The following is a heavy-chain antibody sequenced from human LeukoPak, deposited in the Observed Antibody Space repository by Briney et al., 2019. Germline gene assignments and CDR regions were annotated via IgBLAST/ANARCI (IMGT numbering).Heavy chain of an antibody. V-gene: IGHV1-2*02. CDR2: INPNSGGT. CDR1: GYTFSGYY. D-gene: IGHD3-10*01. Sequence: ASVKVSCKASGYTFSGYYMHWVRQAPGQGLEWMGWINPNSGGTNYAQTFQGRVTMTRDTSLSTAYMELSTLRSDDTAVYYCARERVRGGPRSFWFDPWGQGTLVTVSS. CDR3: ARERVRGGPRSFWFDP. J-gene: IGHJ5*02.